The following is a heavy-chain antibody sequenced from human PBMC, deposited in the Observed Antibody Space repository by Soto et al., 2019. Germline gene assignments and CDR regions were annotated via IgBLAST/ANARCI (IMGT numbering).Heavy chain of an antibody. J-gene: IGHJ2*01. CDR3: ARRSWVSRRRKNWYFDL. CDR1: GGTFSSYA. V-gene: IGHV1-69*01. D-gene: IGHD1-26*01. Sequence: QVQLVQSGAEVKKPGSSVKVSCKASGGTFSSYAISWVRQAPGQGLEWMGGIIPIFGTANYAQKFQGRVTITADESTSTAYMELSRLRSEDTAVYYCARRSWVSRRRKNWYFDLWGRGTLVTVSS. CDR2: IIPIFGTA.